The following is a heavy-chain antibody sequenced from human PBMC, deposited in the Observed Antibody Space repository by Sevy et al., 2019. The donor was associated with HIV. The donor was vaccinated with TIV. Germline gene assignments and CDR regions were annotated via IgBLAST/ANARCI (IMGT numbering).Heavy chain of an antibody. CDR3: AREDCSSTSCVLHYLNYYYYGMDV. CDR2: IIPIFGTA. D-gene: IGHD2-2*01. CDR1: GGTFSSYA. V-gene: IGHV1-69*13. J-gene: IGHJ6*02. Sequence: SVKFSCKASGGTFSSYAISWVRQAPGQGLEWMGGIIPIFGTANYAQKFQGRVTITADESTSTAYMELSSLRSEDTAVYYCAREDCSSTSCVLHYLNYYYYGMDVWGQGTTVTVSS.